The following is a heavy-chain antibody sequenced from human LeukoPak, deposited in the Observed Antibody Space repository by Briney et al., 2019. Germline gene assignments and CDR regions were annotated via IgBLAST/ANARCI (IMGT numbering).Heavy chain of an antibody. V-gene: IGHV1-24*01. CDR2: FDPEDGET. Sequence: GASVKVSCKVSGYTLTELSMHWVRQAPGKGLEWMGGFDPEDGETIYAQKFQGRVTMTEDTSTDTAYMELSSLRSEDTAVYYCATAVRPWVAYSGSYGQPTYFDYWGQGTLVTVSS. J-gene: IGHJ4*02. CDR1: GYTLTELS. D-gene: IGHD1-26*01. CDR3: ATAVRPWVAYSGSYGQPTYFDY.